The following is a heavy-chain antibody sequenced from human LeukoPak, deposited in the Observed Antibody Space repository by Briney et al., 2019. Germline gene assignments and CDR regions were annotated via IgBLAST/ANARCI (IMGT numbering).Heavy chain of an antibody. Sequence: GGSLRLSCAASGFTASSNYMSWVRQAPEKGLEWVSLIYSGGSTYYADSVKGRFTISRDNSKNTLYLQMNSLRAEDTAVYYCARDFSSSGWYDFWGQGTLVTVSS. J-gene: IGHJ4*02. D-gene: IGHD6-19*01. CDR2: IYSGGST. V-gene: IGHV3-53*01. CDR1: GFTASSNY. CDR3: ARDFSSSGWYDF.